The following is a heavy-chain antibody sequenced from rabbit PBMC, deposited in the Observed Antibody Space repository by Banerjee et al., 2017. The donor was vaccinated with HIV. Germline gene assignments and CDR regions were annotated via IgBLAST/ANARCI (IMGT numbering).Heavy chain of an antibody. V-gene: IGHV1S45*01. Sequence: QEQLKESGGGLVQPGGSLKLSCNASGFDFSSYYMTWVRQAPGKGLEWIACINTSSGNTVYASWAKGRFTISKTSSTTVTLQMTSLTAADTATYFCARDLAGVIGWNFDLWGPGTLVTVS. CDR2: INTSSGNT. D-gene: IGHD4-1*01. CDR1: GFDFSSYYM. CDR3: ARDLAGVIGWNFDL. J-gene: IGHJ4*01.